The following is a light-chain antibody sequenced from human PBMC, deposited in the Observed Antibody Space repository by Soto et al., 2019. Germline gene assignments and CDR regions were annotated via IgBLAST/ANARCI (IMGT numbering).Light chain of an antibody. V-gene: IGKV3D-15*01. CDR1: QSVSSN. Sequence: EIVLTQSPGTLSLSPGERATLSCRASQSVSSNLAWYQQKPGQAPRILIYGASTRAAGIPARFSGSGSGTEFTLTISSLQSEDFAAYYCQQYYNRRRQTFGQGTKVDIK. CDR2: GAS. CDR3: QQYYNRRRQT. J-gene: IGKJ1*01.